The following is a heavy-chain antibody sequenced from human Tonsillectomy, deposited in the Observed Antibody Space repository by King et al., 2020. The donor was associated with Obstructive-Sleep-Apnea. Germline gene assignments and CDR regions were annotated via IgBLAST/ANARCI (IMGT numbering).Heavy chain of an antibody. CDR2: VRNDGTNI. CDR1: GFNFSNYG. D-gene: IGHD4-17*01. CDR3: AKWGLTPLYGDYFDY. Sequence: VQLVESGGGVVSPGTSLRLSCAASGFNFSNYGIHWVRQAPGKGLQWVAFVRNDGTNIYYVDSVKGRFTISRDNSRDTVYLQMNSLRAEETAVYYCAKWGLTPLYGDYFDYWGQGTLVTVSS. V-gene: IGHV3-33*06. J-gene: IGHJ4*02.